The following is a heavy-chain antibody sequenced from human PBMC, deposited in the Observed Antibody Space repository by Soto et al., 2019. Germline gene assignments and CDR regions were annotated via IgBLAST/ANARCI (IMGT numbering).Heavy chain of an antibody. CDR3: ARLGPSIAAAGAYYYYYYMDG. V-gene: IGHV4-39*01. CDR1: GGSISSSSYY. Sequence: PSETLSLTCTGSGGSISSSSYYWGWIRQPPGKGLEWIGSIYYSGSTYYNPSLKSRVTISVDTSKNQFSLKLSSVTAADTAVYYCARLGPSIAAAGAYYYYYYMDGWGKGTTVTVSS. J-gene: IGHJ6*03. D-gene: IGHD6-13*01. CDR2: IYYSGST.